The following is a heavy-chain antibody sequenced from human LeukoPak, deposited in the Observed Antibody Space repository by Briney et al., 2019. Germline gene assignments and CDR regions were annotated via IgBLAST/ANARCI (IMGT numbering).Heavy chain of an antibody. V-gene: IGHV3-30*18. J-gene: IGHJ4*02. D-gene: IGHD3-22*01. Sequence: PGRSLRLSCAASGFTFSSYGMHWARQAPGKGLEWVAVISYDGSNKYYADSVKGRFTISRDNSKNTLYLQMNSPRAEDTAVYYCAKDGGYYDSSGYYGYWGQGTLVTVSS. CDR1: GFTFSSYG. CDR2: ISYDGSNK. CDR3: AKDGGYYDSSGYYGY.